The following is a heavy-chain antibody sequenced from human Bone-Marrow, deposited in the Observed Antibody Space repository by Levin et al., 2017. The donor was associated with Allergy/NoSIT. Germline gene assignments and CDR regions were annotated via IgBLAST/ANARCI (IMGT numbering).Heavy chain of an antibody. CDR2: IYTSGSI. Sequence: SETLSLTCTVSGGSITSATYYWNWIRQPAGKGLEWIGRIYTSGSINYNPSLRSRVTILVDTSKNQFSLRLNSVTAADTAVYYCARDPYIWGNSGEGFDIWGQGTMVTVSS. CDR1: GGSITSATYY. CDR3: ARDPYIWGNSGEGFDI. V-gene: IGHV4-61*02. D-gene: IGHD3-16*01. J-gene: IGHJ3*02.